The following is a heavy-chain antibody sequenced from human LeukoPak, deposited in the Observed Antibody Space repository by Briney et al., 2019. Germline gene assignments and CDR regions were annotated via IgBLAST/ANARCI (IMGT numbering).Heavy chain of an antibody. D-gene: IGHD1-1*01. V-gene: IGHV1-2*02. CDR2: INPNSGT. Sequence: ASVKVSCKASVYTFTVYYMHWVRPAPGQGLEWMGWINPNSGTNYAQKFQGRVTMTRDTSISTAYMELTRLTSDDTAVYYCARNRWMDYWGQGTLVTVSS. CDR1: VYTFTVYY. J-gene: IGHJ4*02. CDR3: ARNRWMDY.